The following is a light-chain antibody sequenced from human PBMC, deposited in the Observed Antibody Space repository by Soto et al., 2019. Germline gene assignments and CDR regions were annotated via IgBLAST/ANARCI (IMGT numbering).Light chain of an antibody. V-gene: IGKV3-15*01. CDR1: QSVSSN. Sequence: EIVMTQSPATLSVSPGERATLSCRASQSVSSNLAWYQQIPGQAPRLLIYGASTRATGIPARFSGSGSGTDFTLTISSLQSEDFAVYYCQQYNSWPPYTFGQGTKLEIK. CDR3: QQYNSWPPYT. J-gene: IGKJ2*01. CDR2: GAS.